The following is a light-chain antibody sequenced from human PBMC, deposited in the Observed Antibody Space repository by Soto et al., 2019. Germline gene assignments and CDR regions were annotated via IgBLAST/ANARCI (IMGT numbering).Light chain of an antibody. J-gene: IGLJ3*02. Sequence: QSVLTQPLSVSGAPGQRVTISCTGSRSNFGAGYDVHWYQQLPGTAPKLLIYSNSNRPSGVPDRFSGSKSGTAASLAITGLQAEDEADYYCQSYDTSLSARVFGGGTKLTVL. CDR1: RSNFGAGYD. V-gene: IGLV1-40*01. CDR3: QSYDTSLSARV. CDR2: SNS.